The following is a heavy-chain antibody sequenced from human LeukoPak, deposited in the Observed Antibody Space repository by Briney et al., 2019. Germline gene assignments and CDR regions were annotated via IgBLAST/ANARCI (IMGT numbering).Heavy chain of an antibody. CDR3: ARDKGGGSFDY. Sequence: PSETLSLTCTVSGGSISSYYWSWIRQPPGKGLEWVGYIYYSGSTNYNPSLKSRVTISVDTSKNQFSLKLSSVTAADTAVYYCARDKGGGSFDYWGQGTLVTVSS. D-gene: IGHD5-12*01. CDR2: IYYSGST. CDR1: GGSISSYY. V-gene: IGHV4-59*01. J-gene: IGHJ4*02.